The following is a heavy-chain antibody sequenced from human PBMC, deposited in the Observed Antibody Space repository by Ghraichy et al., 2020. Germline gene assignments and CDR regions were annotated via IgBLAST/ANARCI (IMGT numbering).Heavy chain of an antibody. CDR3: ARSPKSVYGDYGPDY. CDR2: IWYDGSNK. J-gene: IGHJ4*02. V-gene: IGHV3-33*01. CDR1: GFTFSSYG. Sequence: GGSLRLSCAASGFTFSSYGMHWVRQAPGKGLEWVAVIWYDGSNKYYADSVKGRFTISRDNSKNTLYLQMNSLRAEDTAVYYCARSPKSVYGDYGPDYWGQGTLVTVSS. D-gene: IGHD4-17*01.